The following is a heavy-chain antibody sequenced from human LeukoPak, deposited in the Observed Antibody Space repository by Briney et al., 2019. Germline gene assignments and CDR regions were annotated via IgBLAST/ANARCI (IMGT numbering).Heavy chain of an antibody. J-gene: IGHJ3*02. CDR2: IYYSGST. CDR1: GGSISSYY. Sequence: PSETLSLTCTVSGGSISSYYWSWIRQPPGKGLEWIGYIYYSGSTNYNPSLKSRVTISVDTSKNQFSLKLSSVTAADTAVYYCARAPYYYDSSGYYPNDAFDIWGQGTMVTVSS. CDR3: ARAPYYYDSSGYYPNDAFDI. V-gene: IGHV4-59*01. D-gene: IGHD3-22*01.